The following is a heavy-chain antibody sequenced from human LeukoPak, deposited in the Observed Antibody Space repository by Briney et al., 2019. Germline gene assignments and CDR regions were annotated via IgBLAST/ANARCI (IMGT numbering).Heavy chain of an antibody. D-gene: IGHD2-2*03. CDR2: ISGSGGST. CDR1: GFTFSSYG. Sequence: GGSLRLSCAASGFTFSSYGMSWVRQAPGKGLEWVSAISGSGGSTYYADSVKGRFTISRDNSKNTLYLQMNSLRAEDTAVYYCAKNGYCSSTSCNHYYYYMDVWGKGTTVTISS. CDR3: AKNGYCSSTSCNHYYYYMDV. V-gene: IGHV3-23*01. J-gene: IGHJ6*03.